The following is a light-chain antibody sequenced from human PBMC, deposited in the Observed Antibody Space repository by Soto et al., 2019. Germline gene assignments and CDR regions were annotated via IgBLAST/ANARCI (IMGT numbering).Light chain of an antibody. V-gene: IGKV1-5*02. CDR2: AAS. Sequence: DIQMTQSPSSLSASVGDRVTIICRASQSVSTGLAWYQQKPGKAPKVLIYAASSWAGGVPSRFTGSGSGTEFTLTINSLQPDDFATYYCQQYNSYSWTFGQGTKVDNK. J-gene: IGKJ1*01. CDR3: QQYNSYSWT. CDR1: QSVSTG.